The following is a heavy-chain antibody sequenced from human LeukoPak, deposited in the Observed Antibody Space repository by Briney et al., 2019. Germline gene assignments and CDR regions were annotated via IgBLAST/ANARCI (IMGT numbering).Heavy chain of an antibody. D-gene: IGHD1-14*01. CDR1: GYTFTSYY. CDR3: ARPDSADAFDI. J-gene: IGHJ3*02. V-gene: IGHV1-46*01. CDR2: INPSGGST. Sequence: ASVKVSCKASGYTFTSYYMHWVRQAPGQGLEWMGTINPSGGSTSYAQKFQGRVTMTRDTSTSTVYMELSSLRSEDTAVYYCARPDSADAFDIWGQGTMVTVSS.